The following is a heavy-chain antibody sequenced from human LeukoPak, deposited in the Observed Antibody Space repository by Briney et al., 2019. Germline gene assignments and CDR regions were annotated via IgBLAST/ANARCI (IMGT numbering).Heavy chain of an antibody. CDR1: GGSISSGDYY. CDR2: IYYSGST. D-gene: IGHD4-23*01. CDR3: AREPTVVTGAFDI. Sequence: SETLSLTCTVSGGSISSGDYYWSWIRQPPGKGLEWIGYIYYSGSTYYNPSLKSRVTISVDTSKNQFSLKLSSVTAADTAVYYCAREPTVVTGAFDIWGQGTMVTVPS. J-gene: IGHJ3*02. V-gene: IGHV4-30-4*08.